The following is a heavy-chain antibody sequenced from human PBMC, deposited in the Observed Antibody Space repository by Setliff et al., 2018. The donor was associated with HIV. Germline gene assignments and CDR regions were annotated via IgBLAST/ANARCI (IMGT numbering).Heavy chain of an antibody. V-gene: IGHV1-69*06. CDR2: IIPKSDTR. Sequence: SVKVSCKASGDTFNFYGLNWVRQAPGQGLEWMGKIIPKSDTRDYAQKLRGRVTITADKPSNTVYMELTSLTSEDTAVYYCAVRRYYDSTGYYDYWGQGTLVTVSS. CDR1: GDTFNFYG. D-gene: IGHD3-22*01. CDR3: AVRRYYDSTGYYDY. J-gene: IGHJ4*02.